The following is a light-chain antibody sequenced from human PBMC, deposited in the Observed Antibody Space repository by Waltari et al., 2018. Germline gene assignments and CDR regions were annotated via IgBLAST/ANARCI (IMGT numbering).Light chain of an antibody. CDR2: VAS. CDR1: QGINKY. CDR3: QQLSDYPYT. V-gene: IGKV1-9*01. J-gene: IGKJ2*01. Sequence: DIQLTQSPSFLSASVGDRVTITCRASQGINKYLAWYQQRPGEVPKFLFYVASTPPSGLPSRFSGSGSGTDFTLTISSLQPEDFATYYCQQLSDYPYTFGQGTKLEIK.